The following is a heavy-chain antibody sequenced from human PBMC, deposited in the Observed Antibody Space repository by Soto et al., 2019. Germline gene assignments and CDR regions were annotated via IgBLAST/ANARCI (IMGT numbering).Heavy chain of an antibody. J-gene: IGHJ6*02. V-gene: IGHV1-69*12. Sequence: QVQLVQSGAEVKKPGSSVKVSCKASGGTFSTYAISWVRQAPGQGLEWMGGIIPMFGTANYAQKFQGRVTITADESTSTACMELSSLRSEDTAVFYCARRYCISSSCYLYGMDVWGQGTTVTVSS. CDR3: ARRYCISSSCYLYGMDV. CDR1: GGTFSTYA. D-gene: IGHD2-15*01. CDR2: IIPMFGTA.